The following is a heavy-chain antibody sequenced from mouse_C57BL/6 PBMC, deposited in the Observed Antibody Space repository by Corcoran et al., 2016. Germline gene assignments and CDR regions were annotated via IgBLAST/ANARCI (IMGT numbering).Heavy chain of an antibody. CDR3: ARRGAWFAY. CDR1: GYTFTDYN. CDR2: INPNNGGT. V-gene: IGHV1-18*01. J-gene: IGHJ3*01. Sequence: IQLVQSGPELVKPGASVKIPCKASGYTFTDYNMDWVKQSHGKSLEWIGDINPNNGGTIYNQKFKGKATLTVDKSSSTAYMELLSLTSEDTAVYYCARRGAWFAYWGQGTLVTVSA.